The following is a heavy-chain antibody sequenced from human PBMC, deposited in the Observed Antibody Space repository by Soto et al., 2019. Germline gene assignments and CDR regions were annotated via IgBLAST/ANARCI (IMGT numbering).Heavy chain of an antibody. D-gene: IGHD3-16*01. CDR1: GGAMTGYY. CDR2: VYYSGNT. CDR3: AKTSLTVYVEVVAHWWFDP. V-gene: IGHV4-59*12. Sequence: QVKLQESGPRVVRSSETLSLTCTVSGGAMTGYYWTWIRQPPGKGLEWIGNVYYSGNTNYNPSLPSRVGMSVDTSRNQFSLSLTSVTAADTAVYCCAKTSLTVYVEVVAHWWFDPWGQGALVTVSS. J-gene: IGHJ5*02.